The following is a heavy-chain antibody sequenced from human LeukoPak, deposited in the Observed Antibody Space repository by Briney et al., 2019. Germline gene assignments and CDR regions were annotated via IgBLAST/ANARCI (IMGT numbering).Heavy chain of an antibody. V-gene: IGHV3-30*18. CDR3: AKDLEEYYHDSSGYVGYFQH. CDR2: ISYDGSNK. CDR1: GFTFSNFG. Sequence: GGSLRLSCAASGFTFSNFGMHWVRQAPGKGLEWVAVISYDGSNKYYADSVKGRFTISRDNSKNTLFLQMNSLRAEDTAVCYCAKDLEEYYHDSSGYVGYFQHWGQGTLVTVSS. J-gene: IGHJ1*01. D-gene: IGHD3-22*01.